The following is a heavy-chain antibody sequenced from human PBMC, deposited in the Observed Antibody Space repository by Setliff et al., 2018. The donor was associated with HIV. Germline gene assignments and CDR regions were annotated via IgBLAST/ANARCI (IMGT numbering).Heavy chain of an antibody. J-gene: IGHJ4*02. D-gene: IGHD3-10*01. CDR2: IRYDGSSK. CDR1: GFTFSSYG. Sequence: PGGSLRLSCAASGFTFSSYGMHWVRQAPGKGLEWVAFIRYDGSSKYYADSVKGRFTISRDNSKNTLYLQMNSLRAEDTAVYYCAKDRDVLLWFGELSYWGQGTLVTVSS. V-gene: IGHV3-30*02. CDR3: AKDRDVLLWFGELSY.